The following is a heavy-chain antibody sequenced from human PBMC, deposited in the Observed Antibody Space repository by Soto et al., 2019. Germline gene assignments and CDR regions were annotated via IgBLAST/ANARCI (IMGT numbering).Heavy chain of an antibody. V-gene: IGHV5-51*03. D-gene: IGHD3-10*01. CDR3: ARRILLWSVRDAFDI. J-gene: IGHJ3*02. Sequence: EVQLVQSGAEVKKPGESLKISCKGFGYTYPSYWIGWVRQMPGKGLEWMGIIYPEDSDTRYSPSFQGQVTISADKSISTAYLQWSSLKASDPAMYYCARRILLWSVRDAFDIWGQGTMVTVSS. CDR2: IYPEDSDT. CDR1: GYTYPSYW.